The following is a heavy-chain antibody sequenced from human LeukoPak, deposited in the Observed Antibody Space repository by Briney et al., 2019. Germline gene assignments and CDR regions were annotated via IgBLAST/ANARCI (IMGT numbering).Heavy chain of an antibody. D-gene: IGHD2-2*01. J-gene: IGHJ6*04. CDR2: IYPGDSDT. V-gene: IGHV5-51*01. CDR1: GYSFTSYW. Sequence: GESLKISCKGSGYSFTSYWIGWVRQMPGKGLEWMGIIYPGDSDTRYSPSFQGQVAISADKSISTAYLQWSSLKASDTAMYYCARSMAVPAAMSYYYGMDVWGKGTTVTVSS. CDR3: ARSMAVPAAMSYYYGMDV.